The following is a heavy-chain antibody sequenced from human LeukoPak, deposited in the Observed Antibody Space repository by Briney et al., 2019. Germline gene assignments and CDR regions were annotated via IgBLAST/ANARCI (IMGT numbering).Heavy chain of an antibody. CDR1: GYSFSSGYY. CDR3: AIGPGYGSGWYLY. D-gene: IGHD6-19*01. CDR2: IYHSGST. J-gene: IGHJ4*02. V-gene: IGHV4-38-2*01. Sequence: SETLSLTCAVSGYSFSSGYYWGWIRQPPGKGLEWIGSIYHSGSTYYNPSLKSRVTISVDTSKNQFSLKLSSMTAADTAVYHCAIGPGYGSGWYLYWGQGTLVTVSS.